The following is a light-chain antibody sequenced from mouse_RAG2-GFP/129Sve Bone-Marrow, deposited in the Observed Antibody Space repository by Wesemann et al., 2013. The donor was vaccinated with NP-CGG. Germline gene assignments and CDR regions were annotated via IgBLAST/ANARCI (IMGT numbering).Light chain of an antibody. V-gene: IGKV12-46*01. CDR3: QLFWGTWT. CDR1: ENIYSN. CDR2: AAT. J-gene: IGKJ1*01. Sequence: DIQMTQSPASLSVSVGETVTITCRASENIYSNLAWYQQKQGKSPQLLVYAATNLADGVPSRFSGSGSGTQYSLKINSLQSEDFGSYYCQLFWGTWTFGGGTKLEIK.